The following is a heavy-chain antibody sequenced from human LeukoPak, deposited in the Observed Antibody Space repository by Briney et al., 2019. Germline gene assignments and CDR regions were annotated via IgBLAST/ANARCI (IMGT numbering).Heavy chain of an antibody. CDR2: IHYSGST. Sequence: AETLSLTCTVSGGSISGYYWGWIRPPAGKGLEWIGYIHYSGSTNYNPSLKSRVTISEDTSKNQFSLKLSTVTAADTAVYYCARVYSSSSVDAFHIWGQGTMVTVSS. D-gene: IGHD6-6*01. CDR1: GGSISGYY. V-gene: IGHV4-59*01. J-gene: IGHJ3*02. CDR3: ARVYSSSSVDAFHI.